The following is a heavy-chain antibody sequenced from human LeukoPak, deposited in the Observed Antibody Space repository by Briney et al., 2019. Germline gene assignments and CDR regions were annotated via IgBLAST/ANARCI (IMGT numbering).Heavy chain of an antibody. CDR2: SSSSGST. D-gene: IGHD3-10*01. Sequence: SETLSLTCTVSGGSISSGDYYWSWIRQPPGKGLEWIGYSSSSGSTYSNPSLRSRVTISVDTSNNHFSLNLSSVTAADTAVYYCARVPVIRGVLDYWGQGTLVTVSS. J-gene: IGHJ4*02. CDR1: GGSISSGDYY. V-gene: IGHV4-30-4*01. CDR3: ARVPVIRGVLDY.